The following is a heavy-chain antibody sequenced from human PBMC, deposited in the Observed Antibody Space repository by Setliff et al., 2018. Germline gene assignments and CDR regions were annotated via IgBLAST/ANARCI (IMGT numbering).Heavy chain of an antibody. V-gene: IGHV1-18*01. CDR2: ISPYNGDT. CDR1: GYIFNTFG. Sequence: AASVKVSCKASGYIFNTFGINWMRRAPGQGLEWIGWISPYNGDTKYAQNLQGRVTLTTDTSTSTAYVEVRSLRSDNTAVYYCARLSPYNTGPPFDYWGQGTLVTVSS. D-gene: IGHD2-8*02. CDR3: ARLSPYNTGPPFDY. J-gene: IGHJ4*02.